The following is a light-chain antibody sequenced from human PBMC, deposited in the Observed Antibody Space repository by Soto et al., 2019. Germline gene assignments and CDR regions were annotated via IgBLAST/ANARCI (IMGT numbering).Light chain of an antibody. Sequence: DVQMTQSPSSVSASVGDRVTITCRARQDIRSWLTWYQQKPGQAPKLLIYASSTLQDGVPSRFSGSGSGTDFTLNVSGLQPEDFEPCCCQQANGFPHTFGQGARLDIK. CDR1: QDIRSW. CDR2: ASS. V-gene: IGKV1-12*01. CDR3: QQANGFPHT. J-gene: IGKJ2*01.